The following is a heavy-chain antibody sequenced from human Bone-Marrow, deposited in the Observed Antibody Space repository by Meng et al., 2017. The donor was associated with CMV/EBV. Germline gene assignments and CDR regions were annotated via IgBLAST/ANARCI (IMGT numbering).Heavy chain of an antibody. V-gene: IGHV4-38-2*02. CDR1: GYSISSGYY. Sequence: SETLSLTCTVSGYSISSGYYWGWIRQPPGKGLEWIGSIYHSGSTYYNPSLKSRVTISVDTSKNQFSLKLSSVTAADTAVYYCARVSGTGPYPKYNWFDPWGQGTLVTVSS. CDR3: ARVSGTGPYPKYNWFDP. D-gene: IGHD1-7*01. J-gene: IGHJ5*02. CDR2: IYHSGST.